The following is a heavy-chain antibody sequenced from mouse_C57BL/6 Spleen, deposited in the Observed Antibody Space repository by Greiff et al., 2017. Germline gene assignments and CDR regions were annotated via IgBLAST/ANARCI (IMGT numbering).Heavy chain of an antibody. D-gene: IGHD1-1*01. V-gene: IGHV1-76*01. CDR2: IYPGSGNT. Sequence: QVQLQQSGAELVRPGASVKLSCKASGYTFTDYYINWVKQRPGQGLEWIAKIYPGSGNTYYNEKFKGKATLTAEKYSSTAYMQLSSLTSEDSAVYFCARGDYYGSSGDAMDYWGQGTSVTVSS. CDR1: GYTFTDYY. J-gene: IGHJ4*01. CDR3: ARGDYYGSSGDAMDY.